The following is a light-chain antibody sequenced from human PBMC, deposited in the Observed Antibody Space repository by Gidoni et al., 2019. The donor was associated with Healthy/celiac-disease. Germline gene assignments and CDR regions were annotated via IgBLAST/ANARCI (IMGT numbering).Light chain of an antibody. Sequence: DIQPTQSPSSLSASVGDRVTITCRASQSISSYLNWYQQKPGEAPKLLIYAASSLQSGVPSRFSGSGSGTDFTLIISSLQPEDVATYYCQQSYSTPRTFGQGTRLEIK. CDR1: QSISSY. V-gene: IGKV1-39*01. CDR2: AAS. J-gene: IGKJ5*01. CDR3: QQSYSTPRT.